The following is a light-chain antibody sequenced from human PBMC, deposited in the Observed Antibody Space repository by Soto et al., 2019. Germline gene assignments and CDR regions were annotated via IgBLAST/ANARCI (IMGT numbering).Light chain of an antibody. J-gene: IGKJ4*01. CDR1: ESINSAH. CDR3: HPYDGSPLR. V-gene: IGKV3-20*01. CDR2: GAS. Sequence: EIGLTQFPGTLSLSPGERGTLSCRASESINSAHLAWYQQKPGQPPRLLIFGASDRATGIPDRFSGSGSGTDFTLTISRLEPEDFAVYYCHPYDGSPLRFGGGTRVELK.